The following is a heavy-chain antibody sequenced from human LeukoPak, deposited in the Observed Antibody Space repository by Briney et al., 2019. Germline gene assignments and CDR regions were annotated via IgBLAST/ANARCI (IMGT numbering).Heavy chain of an antibody. J-gene: IGHJ4*02. CDR2: INHSGST. CDR3: ARGPPPPGDYGGNRGDDFDY. D-gene: IGHD4-23*01. Sequence: PSETLSLTCAVYGGSFSGYYWSWIRQPPGKGLEWIAEINHSGSTNYNPSLKSRVTISVDTSKNQFSLKLSSVTAADTAVYYCARGPPPPGDYGGNRGDDFDYWGQGTLVTVSS. CDR1: GGSFSGYY. V-gene: IGHV4-34*01.